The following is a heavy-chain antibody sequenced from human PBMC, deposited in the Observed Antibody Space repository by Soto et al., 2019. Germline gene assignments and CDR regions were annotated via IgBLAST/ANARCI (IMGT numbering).Heavy chain of an antibody. CDR3: ARVFSSGSGWMYYFDF. CDR1: SGSISTGNW. CDR2: IYYTGAT. V-gene: IGHV4-4*02. Sequence: QVELQESGPRLVKSSGTLSLTCEVSSGSISTGNWWSWVRQPPGKGLEWIGEIYYTGATNYNPSHKGRVTMIIAKSKDQFSLILTSATAADTAVYYSARVFSSGSGWMYYFDFWGQGILVSVYS. D-gene: IGHD6-25*01. J-gene: IGHJ4*02.